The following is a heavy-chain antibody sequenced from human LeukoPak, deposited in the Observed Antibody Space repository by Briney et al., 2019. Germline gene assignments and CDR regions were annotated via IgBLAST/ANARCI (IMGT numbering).Heavy chain of an antibody. V-gene: IGHV1-18*01. Sequence: ASVKVSCKASGYTFTSYGISWVRQAPGQGLEWMGWISAYNGNTNYAQKLQGRVTMTTDTSTSTAYMELRSLRSDDTAVYYCAGVYPQTYGSGSYYFDSPNWGQGTLVTVSS. CDR3: AGVYPQTYGSGSYYFDSPN. J-gene: IGHJ4*02. CDR2: ISAYNGNT. CDR1: GYTFTSYG. D-gene: IGHD3-10*01.